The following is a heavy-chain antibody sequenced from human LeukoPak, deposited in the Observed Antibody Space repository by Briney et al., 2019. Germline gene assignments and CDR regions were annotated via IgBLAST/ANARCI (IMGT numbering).Heavy chain of an antibody. D-gene: IGHD6-13*01. V-gene: IGHV4-34*01. Sequence: SETLSLTCTVFGGSFTDYFWTWIRHSPGKGLEWIGEINDCTGDTNYNPSLNSRVSISLEKSKSQFSLELRSVTAADTAVYYCARVGDRRTHTYFSGAAGTRWIDPWGQGTLVTVSS. CDR1: GGSFTDYF. CDR2: INDCTGDT. CDR3: ARVGDRRTHTYFSGAAGTRWIDP. J-gene: IGHJ5*02.